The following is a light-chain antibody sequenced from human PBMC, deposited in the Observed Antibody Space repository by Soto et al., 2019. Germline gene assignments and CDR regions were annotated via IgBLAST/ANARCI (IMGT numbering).Light chain of an antibody. CDR2: KAS. Sequence: IQLTLSPPILSASVGDRVTITCRASQSISSWLAWYQQKPGKAPNLLIHKASHLESGVPSRFSGSGSGTEFTLTISSLQPGDFATYYCQHYNTYPWTFGQGAKVDI. J-gene: IGKJ1*01. CDR1: QSISSW. CDR3: QHYNTYPWT. V-gene: IGKV1-5*03.